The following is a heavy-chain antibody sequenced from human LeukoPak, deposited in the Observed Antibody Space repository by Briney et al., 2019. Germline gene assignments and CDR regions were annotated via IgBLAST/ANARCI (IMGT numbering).Heavy chain of an antibody. J-gene: IGHJ6*02. CDR2: IYYSGST. CDR3: ASLAPLREKRRYYYYYGMDV. D-gene: IGHD3-3*01. Sequence: SETLSLTCTVSGGSISHYFWSWIRQPPGKALEWIGYIYYSGSTNYNPSLKSRVTISVDTSKNQFSLKLSSVTAADTAVYYCASLAPLREKRRYYYYYGMDVWGQGTTVTVSS. V-gene: IGHV4-59*12. CDR1: GGSISHYF.